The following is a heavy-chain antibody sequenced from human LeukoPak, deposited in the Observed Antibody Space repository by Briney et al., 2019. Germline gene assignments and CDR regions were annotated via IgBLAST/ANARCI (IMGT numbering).Heavy chain of an antibody. CDR2: INHSGST. Sequence: SETLSLTCAVYGGSFSGYYWSWIRQPPGKGLEWIGEINHSGSTNYNPSLKSRVTISVDTSKNQFSLKLSSVTAADTAVYYCARGREQWLGYYYYYYMDVWGKGTTVTVSS. D-gene: IGHD6-19*01. CDR1: GGSFSGYY. CDR3: ARGREQWLGYYYYYYMDV. V-gene: IGHV4-34*01. J-gene: IGHJ6*03.